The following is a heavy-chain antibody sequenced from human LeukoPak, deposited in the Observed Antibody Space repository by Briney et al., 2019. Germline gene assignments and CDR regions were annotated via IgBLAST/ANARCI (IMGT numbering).Heavy chain of an antibody. J-gene: IGHJ4*02. CDR3: ARASGYYYDSSGCLGY. Sequence: GGSLRLSCAASGFTFSSYSMNWVRQAPGKGLEWVAVISYDGSNKYYADSVKGRFTISRDNSKNTLYLQMNSLRAEDTAVYYCARASGYYYDSSGCLGYWGQGTLVTVSS. V-gene: IGHV3-30*03. D-gene: IGHD3-22*01. CDR2: ISYDGSNK. CDR1: GFTFSSYS.